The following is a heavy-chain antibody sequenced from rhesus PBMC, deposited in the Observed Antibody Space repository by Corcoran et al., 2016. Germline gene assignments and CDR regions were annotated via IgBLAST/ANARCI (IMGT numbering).Heavy chain of an antibody. CDR3: ARAGAVIYGLDS. V-gene: IGHV4-169*01. D-gene: IGHD1-44*02. Sequence: QLQLQESGPGLVKPSETLSVTCAVSGGSISSSYWSWIRQAPGKGLEWICYIYGSSGSTNYNPSLKDRVTISKDTSKNQFSLKLSAVTAADTAVYYCARAGAVIYGLDSWGQGVVVTVSS. CDR2: IYGSSGST. J-gene: IGHJ6*01. CDR1: GGSISSSY.